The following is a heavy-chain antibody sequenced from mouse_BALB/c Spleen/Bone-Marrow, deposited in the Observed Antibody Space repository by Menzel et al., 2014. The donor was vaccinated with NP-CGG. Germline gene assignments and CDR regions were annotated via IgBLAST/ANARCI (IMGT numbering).Heavy chain of an antibody. J-gene: IGHJ2*01. CDR3: ARSGFDY. CDR2: IHPNSGNT. Sequence: SGSVLVRPGASVKLSCKASGYTFTSSWMHWAKQRPGQGLEWIGEIHPNSGNTNYNEKFKGKATLTVDTSPSTAYVDLSSLTSEDSAVYYCARSGFDYWGQGTTLTVSS. V-gene: IGHV1S130*01. CDR1: GYTFTSSW. D-gene: IGHD4-1*01.